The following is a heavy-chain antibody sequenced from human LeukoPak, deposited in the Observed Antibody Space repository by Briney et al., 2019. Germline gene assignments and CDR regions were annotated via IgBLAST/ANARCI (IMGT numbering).Heavy chain of an antibody. CDR1: GFTFSSYW. CDR3: AKDISGGGRPSSLLLWFGDESVY. J-gene: IGHJ4*02. Sequence: GGSLRLSCAASGFTFSSYWMHWVRQAPGKGLEWVSGISWNSGSIGYADSVKGRFTISRDNAKNSLYLQMNSLRAEDTALYYCAKDISGGGRPSSLLLWFGDESVYWGQGTLVTVSS. V-gene: IGHV3-9*01. CDR2: ISWNSGSI. D-gene: IGHD3-10*01.